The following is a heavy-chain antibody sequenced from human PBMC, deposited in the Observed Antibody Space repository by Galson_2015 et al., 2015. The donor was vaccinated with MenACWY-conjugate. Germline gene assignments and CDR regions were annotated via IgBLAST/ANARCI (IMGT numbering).Heavy chain of an antibody. CDR3: ASLAVAGTSDY. CDR2: ISSSSSTI. J-gene: IGHJ4*02. Sequence: SLRLSCAASGFTFTSFGMNWVRQAPGKGLEWVSFISSSSSTIYYADSVRGRFTISRDNAKKSLYLQMTSLRAEDTAVYYCASLAVAGTSDYWGQGTLVTVSS. CDR1: GFTFTSFG. D-gene: IGHD6-19*01. V-gene: IGHV3-48*04.